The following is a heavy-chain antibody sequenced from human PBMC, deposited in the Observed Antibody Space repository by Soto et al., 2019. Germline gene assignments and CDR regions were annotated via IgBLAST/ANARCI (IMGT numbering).Heavy chain of an antibody. CDR3: ARGEWITGTTVGYFQH. V-gene: IGHV3-48*02. CDR2: ISSSSSTI. J-gene: IGHJ1*01. CDR1: GFTFSSYS. D-gene: IGHD1-7*01. Sequence: PGESLRLSCAASGFTFSSYSMNWVRQAPGKGLEWVSYISSSSSTIYYADSVKGRFTISRDNAKNSLYLQMNSLRDEDTAVYYCARGEWITGTTVGYFQHWGQGTLVTVSS.